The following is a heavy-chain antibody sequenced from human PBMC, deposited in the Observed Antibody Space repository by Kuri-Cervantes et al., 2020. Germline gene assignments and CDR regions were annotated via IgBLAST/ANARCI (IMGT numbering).Heavy chain of an antibody. D-gene: IGHD6-13*01. CDR2: IIPIFGTA. J-gene: IGHJ6*02. V-gene: IGHV1-69*13. CDR3: ARGLYSSSWSTPYYYYGMDV. CDR1: GGTFSSYA. Sequence: SVKVSCKASGGTFSSYAISWVRQAPGQGLEWMGGIIPIFGTANYAQKFQGRVTTTADESTGTAYMELSSLRSEDTAVYYCARGLYSSSWSTPYYYYGMDVWGQGTTVTVSS.